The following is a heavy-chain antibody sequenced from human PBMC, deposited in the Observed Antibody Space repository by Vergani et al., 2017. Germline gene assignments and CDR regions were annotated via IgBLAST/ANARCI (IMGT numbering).Heavy chain of an antibody. CDR1: GYSISSGYY. D-gene: IGHD1-26*01. Sequence: QVQLQESGPGLVKPSETLSLTCAVSGYSISSGYYWGWIRQPPGKGLEWIGSIYHSGSTYYNPSLKSRVTISVDTSKNQFSLKLSSVTAADTAVYYCARVGWELLSPALKYYFDYWGQGTLVTVSS. V-gene: IGHV4-38-2*01. CDR3: ARVGWELLSPALKYYFDY. CDR2: IYHSGST. J-gene: IGHJ4*02.